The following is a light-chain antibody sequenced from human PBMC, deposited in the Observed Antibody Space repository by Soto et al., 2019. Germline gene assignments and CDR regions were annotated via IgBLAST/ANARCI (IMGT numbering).Light chain of an antibody. CDR2: DAS. V-gene: IGKV3-15*01. J-gene: IGKJ1*01. Sequence: ILMTQSPATLPVSPGERATLSCRASQSVSNNLAWYQQKPGQAPKLLIYDASTRATGIPARLSGSGSGTEFTLTISGLQSEDFAVYYCQQYNNWPPWTFGQGTKVEIK. CDR1: QSVSNN. CDR3: QQYNNWPPWT.